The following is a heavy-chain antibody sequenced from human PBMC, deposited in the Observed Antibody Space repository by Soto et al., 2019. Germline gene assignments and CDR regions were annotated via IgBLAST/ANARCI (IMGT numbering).Heavy chain of an antibody. CDR3: ASLAIGTIIRGAPDF. J-gene: IGHJ4*02. CDR1: GFTFSDYY. V-gene: IGHV3-11*01. CDR2: ISSGGSSI. Sequence: GGSLRLSCAASGFTFSDYYMTWIRQAPGKGLEWVSYISSGGSSIYYADSVKGRFTISRDNAKNSLYLQMNSLRAEDTAMYYCASLAIGTIIRGAPDFWGQGTMVTVSS. D-gene: IGHD3-10*01.